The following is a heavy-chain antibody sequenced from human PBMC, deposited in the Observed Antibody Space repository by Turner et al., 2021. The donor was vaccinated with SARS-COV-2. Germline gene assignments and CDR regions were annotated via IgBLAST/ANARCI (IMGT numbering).Heavy chain of an antibody. J-gene: IGHJ5*02. CDR3: ARTTLVPAALEYWFDP. CDR2: IYSGGST. CDR1: GFTVSRNY. D-gene: IGHD2-2*01. V-gene: IGHV3-53*02. Sequence: EVQLVETRGGLIQPGGSLRLSCGASGFTVSRNYMSWVRQGPGQGLELVPVIYSGGSTYHADSVKGRFTISRDNSKNTLYLQMTSLRAEDTAVYYCARTTLVPAALEYWFDPWGQGTLVTVSS.